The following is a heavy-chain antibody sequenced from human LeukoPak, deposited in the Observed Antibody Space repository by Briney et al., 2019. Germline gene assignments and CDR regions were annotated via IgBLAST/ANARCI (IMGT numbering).Heavy chain of an antibody. CDR3: AKDGMGGSGSNYFDY. CDR1: GFTFSSYS. Sequence: GGSLRLSCAASGFTFSSYSMNWVRQAPGKGLEWVSAISGSGGSTYYADSVKGRFTISRDNSKNTLYLQMNSLRAEDTAVYYCAKDGMGGSGSNYFDYWGQGTLVTVSS. D-gene: IGHD3-10*01. V-gene: IGHV3-23*01. CDR2: ISGSGGST. J-gene: IGHJ4*02.